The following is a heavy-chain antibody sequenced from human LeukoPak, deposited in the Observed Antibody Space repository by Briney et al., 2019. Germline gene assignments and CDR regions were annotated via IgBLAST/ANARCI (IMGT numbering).Heavy chain of an antibody. Sequence: GGSLRLSCAASGFTFSSYSMNWVRQAPGKGLEWVSSISSSSSYIYYADSVKGRFTISRDNAKNSLYLQMNSLRAEDTAVYYCARDGGYCSGGSCYWADYYYYYMDVWGKGTTVTVSS. CDR1: GFTFSSYS. CDR3: ARDGGYCSGGSCYWADYYYYYMDV. J-gene: IGHJ6*03. D-gene: IGHD2-15*01. CDR2: ISSSSSYI. V-gene: IGHV3-21*01.